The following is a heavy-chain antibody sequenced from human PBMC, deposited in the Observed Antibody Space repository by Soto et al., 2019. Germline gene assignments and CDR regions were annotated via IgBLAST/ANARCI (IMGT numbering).Heavy chain of an antibody. Sequence: QLQLQESGPGLVKPSETLSLTCTVSGGSISSSSYYWGWIRQPPGKGLEWIGSIYYSGSTYYNPYIKSRVTIAVDTSKNQFPLQLSSVTAADTAVYYCARQRTIFGVVIMTTYGYYMDVWGKGTTVTVSS. D-gene: IGHD3-3*01. CDR1: GGSISSSSYY. CDR2: IYYSGST. CDR3: ARQRTIFGVVIMTTYGYYMDV. J-gene: IGHJ6*03. V-gene: IGHV4-39*01.